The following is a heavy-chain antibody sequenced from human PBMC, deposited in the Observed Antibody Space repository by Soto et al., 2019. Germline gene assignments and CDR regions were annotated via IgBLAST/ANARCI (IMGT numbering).Heavy chain of an antibody. Sequence: SETLSLTCAVYGVSFNGYYWSWIRKPPGKGLEWIGEINHSGSTNYNPSLKSRVTISVDTSKNQFSLKLSSVTAADTAVYYCARAGYGNSTGLYYFDYWGQGTLVTVSS. V-gene: IGHV4-34*01. CDR3: ARAGYGNSTGLYYFDY. CDR2: INHSGST. J-gene: IGHJ4*02. CDR1: GVSFNGYY. D-gene: IGHD4-17*01.